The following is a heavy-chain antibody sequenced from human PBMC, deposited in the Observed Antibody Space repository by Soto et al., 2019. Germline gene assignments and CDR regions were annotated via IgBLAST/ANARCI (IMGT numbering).Heavy chain of an antibody. CDR1: GGSISSHY. Sequence: QVQLQESGPGLVKPSETLSLTCTVSGGSISSHYWSWIRQPPGKGLEWIGYIYYSGSTNYNPSLKSRVTISVDTSKNQFSLKLSSVTAADTAVYYCARQGYSSGWYAWFDPWGQGTLVTVSS. CDR3: ARQGYSSGWYAWFDP. CDR2: IYYSGST. V-gene: IGHV4-59*08. D-gene: IGHD6-19*01. J-gene: IGHJ5*02.